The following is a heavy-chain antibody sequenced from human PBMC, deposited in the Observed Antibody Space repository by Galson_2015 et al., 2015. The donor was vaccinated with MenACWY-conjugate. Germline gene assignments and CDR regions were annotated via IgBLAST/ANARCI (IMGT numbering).Heavy chain of an antibody. CDR2: MSGSGGST. Sequence: LRLSCAASGFTFRRYAMSWVRQTPGKGLEWTAMSGSGGSTYYADSVKGRFTISRDNSKDMLYLQMNSLGVEDAAVYYCAKYRGQIYSSYYMDVWGKGTTVTVSS. D-gene: IGHD3-16*02. J-gene: IGHJ6*03. CDR1: GFTFRRYA. V-gene: IGHV3-23*01. CDR3: AKYRGQIYSSYYMDV.